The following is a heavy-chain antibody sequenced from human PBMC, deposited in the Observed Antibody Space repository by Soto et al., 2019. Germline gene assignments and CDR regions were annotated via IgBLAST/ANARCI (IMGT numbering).Heavy chain of an antibody. V-gene: IGHV5-51*01. Sequence: PGEALKISCKGSGYSFTSYWIGWVRPLPGKGLELMGIIYPGDSDTRYSPSFQGQVTISAHKSISTAYLQWSSLKASDTAMYYCARLQRTVTTYNWFDPWGQGTLVTVSS. CDR1: GYSFTSYW. J-gene: IGHJ5*02. CDR3: ARLQRTVTTYNWFDP. D-gene: IGHD4-17*01. CDR2: IYPGDSDT.